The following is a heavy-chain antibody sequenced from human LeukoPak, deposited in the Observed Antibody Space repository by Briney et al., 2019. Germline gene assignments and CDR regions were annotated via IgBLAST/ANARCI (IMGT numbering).Heavy chain of an antibody. CDR1: GISFSNYW. D-gene: IGHD3/OR15-3a*01. V-gene: IGHV3-7*01. CDR2: IKEDGSDK. Sequence: PGGSLRLSCAASGISFSNYWMTWIRQAPEKGLQWVANIKEDGSDKNYADSVKGRFTISRDNAKNLLYLQMNSLRAEDTAVYYCARWTDWYFDLWGRGTLVTVSS. CDR3: ARWTDWYFDL. J-gene: IGHJ2*01.